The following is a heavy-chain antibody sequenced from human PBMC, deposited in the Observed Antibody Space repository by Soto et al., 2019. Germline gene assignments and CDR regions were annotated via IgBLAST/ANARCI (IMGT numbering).Heavy chain of an antibody. CDR3: ARGAGGTLTTVTFDY. J-gene: IGHJ4*02. Sequence: ETLSLTCAVYGGSFSGYYWSWIRQPPGKGLEWIGEINHSGSTNYNPSLKSRVTISVDTSKNQFSLKLSSVTAADTAVYYCARGAGGTLTTVTFDYWGQGTLVTVSS. CDR2: INHSGST. V-gene: IGHV4-34*01. D-gene: IGHD4-17*01. CDR1: GGSFSGYY.